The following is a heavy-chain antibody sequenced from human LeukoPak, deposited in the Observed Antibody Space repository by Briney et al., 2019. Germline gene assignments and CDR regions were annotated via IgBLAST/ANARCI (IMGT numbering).Heavy chain of an antibody. CDR2: INHSGST. CDR1: GGSFSGYY. Sequence: SETLSLTCAVYGGSFSGYYWSWIRQPPGKGLEWIGEINHSGSTNYNPSLKSRVTISLDTSKNQFSLKLSSVTAADTAVYYCARLISWSGYYRGYFDYWGQGTLDTVSS. CDR3: ARLISWSGYYRGYFDY. D-gene: IGHD3-3*01. J-gene: IGHJ4*02. V-gene: IGHV4-34*01.